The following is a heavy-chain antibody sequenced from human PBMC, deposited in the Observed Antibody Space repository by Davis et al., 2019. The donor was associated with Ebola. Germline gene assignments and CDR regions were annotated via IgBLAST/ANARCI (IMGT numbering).Heavy chain of an antibody. Sequence: AASVKVSCKASGGTFSSYAISWVRQAPGQGLEWMGRIIPILGIANYAQKFQGRVTITEDKSTSTAYMELSSLRSEDTAVYYCARDQATVTTSYFDYWGQGTLVTVSS. CDR1: GGTFSSYA. D-gene: IGHD4-11*01. V-gene: IGHV1-69*04. CDR3: ARDQATVTTSYFDY. J-gene: IGHJ4*02. CDR2: IIPILGIA.